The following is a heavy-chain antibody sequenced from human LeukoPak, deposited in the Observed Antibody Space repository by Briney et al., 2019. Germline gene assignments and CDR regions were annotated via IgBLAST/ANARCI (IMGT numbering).Heavy chain of an antibody. CDR1: GGSTSSYY. D-gene: IGHD3-3*01. CDR3: ARAQNEYYDFWSGYPSYGMDV. V-gene: IGHV4-59*01. CDR2: IYYSGST. J-gene: IGHJ6*02. Sequence: PSETLSLTCTVSGGSTSSYYWSWIRQPPGKGLEWIGYIYYSGSTNYNPSLKSRVTISVDTSKNQFSLKLSSVTAADTAVYYCARAQNEYYDFWSGYPSYGMDVWGQGTTVTVSS.